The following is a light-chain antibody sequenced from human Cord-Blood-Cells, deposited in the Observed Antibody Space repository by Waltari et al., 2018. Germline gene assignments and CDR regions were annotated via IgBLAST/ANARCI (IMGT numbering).Light chain of an antibody. V-gene: IGLV2-11*01. CDR2: DVS. CDR3: CSYAGSLV. CDR1: SSDVGGYTY. J-gene: IGLJ3*02. Sequence: QSALTQPRSVSGSPGQSVTISCTGTSSDVGGYTYVSWYQQHPGKAPQLLIYDVSKRPSGVPDRFSGSKSGSTASLTISGLQAEDEADYYCCSYAGSLVFGGGTKLTVL.